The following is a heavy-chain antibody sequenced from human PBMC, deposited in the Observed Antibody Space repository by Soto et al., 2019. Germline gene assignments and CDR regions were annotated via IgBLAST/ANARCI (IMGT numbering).Heavy chain of an antibody. D-gene: IGHD4-17*01. CDR1: GFTVGSNY. V-gene: IGHV3-53*01. J-gene: IGHJ4*02. CDR3: ARVNYDDYGYFFDY. Sequence: EVRLLESGGGLIQPGGSLKVSCTASGFTVGSNYMSWVRQAPGKGLEWGSVIYHGNWTYYADSVKGRFTISRDNSKNTLCLQLTGLRAEDTAVYYCARVNYDDYGYFFDYWGQGTLVTVSS. CDR2: IYHGNWT.